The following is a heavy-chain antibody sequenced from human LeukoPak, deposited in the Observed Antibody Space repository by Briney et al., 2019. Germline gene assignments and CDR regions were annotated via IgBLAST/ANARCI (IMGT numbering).Heavy chain of an antibody. D-gene: IGHD2-8*01. CDR2: IRYDGSTK. CDR3: AKAGAYCNNGVCSDYYYYYMDV. CDR1: GFTFSSYA. J-gene: IGHJ6*03. V-gene: IGHV3-30*02. Sequence: PGGFLRLSCAASGFTFSSYAMSWVRQAPGKGLEWVAFIRYDGSTKYYADFVKGRFTISRDNSNNTLYLVMNSLRAEDTAVYYCAKAGAYCNNGVCSDYYYYYMDVWGKGTTVTVSS.